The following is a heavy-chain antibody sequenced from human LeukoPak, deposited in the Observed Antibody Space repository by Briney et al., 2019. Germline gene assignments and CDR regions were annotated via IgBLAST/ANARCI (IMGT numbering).Heavy chain of an antibody. CDR2: TYYSGST. CDR1: GGSISSGDYY. CDR3: ARPYYYDSRIDP. Sequence: SQTLSLTCPVSGGSISSGDYYWSWIRHPPGKGLEWIGYTYYSGSTYYNPSLKSRATISVDTSKNQFSLKLTSVTAADTAVYYCARPYYYDSRIDPWGQGTLVTVSS. J-gene: IGHJ5*02. V-gene: IGHV4-30-4*01. D-gene: IGHD3-22*01.